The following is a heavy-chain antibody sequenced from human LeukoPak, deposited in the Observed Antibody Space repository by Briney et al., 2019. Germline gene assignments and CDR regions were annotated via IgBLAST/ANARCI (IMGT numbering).Heavy chain of an antibody. CDR1: GGSISSYY. CDR3: ARVNINNWHSCDY. V-gene: IGHV4-59*01. CDR2: IYYSGST. Sequence: SETLSLTCTVSGGSISSYYWSWIRQPPGKGLEWIGDIYYSGSTNHNPALKSRVTISVDTSKNQFSLKLSSVTAADTAVYYCARVNINNWHSCDYWGQGTLVTVSS. D-gene: IGHD1-1*01. J-gene: IGHJ4*02.